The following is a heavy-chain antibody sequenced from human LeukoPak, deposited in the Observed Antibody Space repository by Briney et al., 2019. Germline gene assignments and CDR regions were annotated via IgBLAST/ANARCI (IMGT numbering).Heavy chain of an antibody. CDR2: ISGDGGST. V-gene: IGHV3-43*02. Sequence: PGGSLRLSCAASGFTFDDYAMHWVRQAPGKGLEWVSLISGDGGSTYYADSVKGRFTISRDNSKNSLYLQMNSLRTEDTALYYCAKDRARVLRYFDWLLPPYYFDYWGQGTLVTVSS. J-gene: IGHJ4*02. D-gene: IGHD3-9*01. CDR1: GFTFDDYA. CDR3: AKDRARVLRYFDWLLPPYYFDY.